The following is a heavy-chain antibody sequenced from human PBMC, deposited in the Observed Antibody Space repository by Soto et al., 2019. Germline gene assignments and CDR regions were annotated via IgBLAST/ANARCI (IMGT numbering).Heavy chain of an antibody. V-gene: IGHV3-9*01. CDR2: ISWDSSTI. D-gene: IGHD2-15*01. J-gene: IGHJ4*02. Sequence: EVQLVESGGGLVQPGRSLRLSCAASGFTFDNCGMHWVRQAPGKGLEWVAGISWDSSTIGYADSVKGRFIISRDDAKNSLYLQMDSLRGEDTALYYCVQGRYPTMATPLDQWGQGTQVIVSS. CDR1: GFTFDNCG. CDR3: VQGRYPTMATPLDQ.